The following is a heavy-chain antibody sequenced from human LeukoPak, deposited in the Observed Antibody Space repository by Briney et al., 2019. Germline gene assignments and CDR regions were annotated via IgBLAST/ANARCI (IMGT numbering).Heavy chain of an antibody. D-gene: IGHD1-26*01. CDR2: ISGTGNSP. CDR3: AKIVAISGRPREGFDY. V-gene: IGHV3-23*01. Sequence: GGSLRLSCAASGFTFTSYWMSWVRQAPGKGLEWVSAISGTGNSPYYGDSVKGRFTISRDNSKNTLYLQMNSLRAEDTAVYYCAKIVAISGRPREGFDYWGQGTLVTVSS. J-gene: IGHJ4*02. CDR1: GFTFTSYW.